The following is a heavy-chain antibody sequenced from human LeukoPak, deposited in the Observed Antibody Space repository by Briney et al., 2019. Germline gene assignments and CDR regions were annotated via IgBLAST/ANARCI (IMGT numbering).Heavy chain of an antibody. CDR3: ARDVVGATYFD. CDR2: IYSGGST. CDR1: GFTVSSNY. V-gene: IGHV3-53*01. Sequence: PGGSLRLSCAASGFTVSSNYMTWVRQAPGKGLEWVSIIYSGGSTSYADSVKGRFTISRDNPKNTLYLQMNSLRAEDTAVYYCARDVVGATYFDWGQGTLVTVSS. J-gene: IGHJ4*02. D-gene: IGHD1-26*01.